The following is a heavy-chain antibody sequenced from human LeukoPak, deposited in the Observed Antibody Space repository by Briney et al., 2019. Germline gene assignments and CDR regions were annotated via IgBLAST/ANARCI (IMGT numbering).Heavy chain of an antibody. V-gene: IGHV4-59*01. Sequence: SETLSLTCTISGGSISSYYWTWIRQPPGKGLDYIGYIYHTGSTNYSPSLQSRVTISADTSKNQFSLKLTSVSAADTAVYYCARPLHDYGDYDFGYWGQGTLVTVSS. CDR2: IYHTGST. CDR1: GGSISSYY. J-gene: IGHJ4*02. CDR3: ARPLHDYGDYDFGY. D-gene: IGHD4-17*01.